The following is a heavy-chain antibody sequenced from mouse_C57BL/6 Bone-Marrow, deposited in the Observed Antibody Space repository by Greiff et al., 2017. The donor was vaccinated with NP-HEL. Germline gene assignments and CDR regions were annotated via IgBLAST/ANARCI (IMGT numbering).Heavy chain of an antibody. V-gene: IGHV1-64*01. Sequence: QVQLQQPGAELVKPGASVKLSCKASGYTFTSYWMHWVKQRPGQGLEWIGMIHPNSGSTNYNEKFKSKATLTVDKSSSTAYMQLSSLTSEDSAVYYCATYYYDSNYLFAYWGQGTLVTVSA. D-gene: IGHD2-5*01. J-gene: IGHJ3*01. CDR2: IHPNSGST. CDR1: GYTFTSYW. CDR3: ATYYYDSNYLFAY.